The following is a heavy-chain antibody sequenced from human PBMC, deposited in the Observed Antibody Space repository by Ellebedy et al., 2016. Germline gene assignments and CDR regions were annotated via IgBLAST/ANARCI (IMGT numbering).Heavy chain of an antibody. J-gene: IGHJ6*02. D-gene: IGHD6-13*01. Sequence: GGSLRLXCAASGFTFSSYGMHWVRQTPGKGLEWVAVLSYDGSNTYYADSVKGRFTISRDNSKNTLYLQMNSLRIDDTAVYYCASPGEQLVTWFYGMDVWGQGTTVIVSS. V-gene: IGHV3-30*03. CDR3: ASPGEQLVTWFYGMDV. CDR2: LSYDGSNT. CDR1: GFTFSSYG.